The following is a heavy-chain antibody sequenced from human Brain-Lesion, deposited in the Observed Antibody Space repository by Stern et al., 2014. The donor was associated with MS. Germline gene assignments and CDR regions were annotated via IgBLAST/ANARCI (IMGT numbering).Heavy chain of an antibody. Sequence: VQLLQSGAEVKKPGASVKVSCKVSGYTLTELSMHWVRQAPGKGLEWMGTFDPEEGETIYAQKCQGRVTMTEDTSTDTAYMELSSLRSEDTAVYYCATGDFRQQLVPGPYYFYGMDVWGQGTTVTVS. CDR2: FDPEEGET. D-gene: IGHD6-13*01. V-gene: IGHV1-24*01. CDR1: GYTLTELS. J-gene: IGHJ6*02. CDR3: ATGDFRQQLVPGPYYFYGMDV.